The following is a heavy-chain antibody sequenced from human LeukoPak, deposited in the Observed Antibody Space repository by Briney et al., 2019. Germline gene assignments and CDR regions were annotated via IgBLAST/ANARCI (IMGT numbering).Heavy chain of an antibody. Sequence: PGGSLRLSCAAPGVTVSSNYMSWVRQAPGKGLGWVSVIYSGGSTYYADSVKGRFTISRDNSKNTLYLQMNSLRAEDTAVYYCARVGSSNWFDPWGQGTLVTVSS. D-gene: IGHD6-6*01. V-gene: IGHV3-53*01. CDR3: ARVGSSNWFDP. CDR1: GVTVSSNY. CDR2: IYSGGST. J-gene: IGHJ5*02.